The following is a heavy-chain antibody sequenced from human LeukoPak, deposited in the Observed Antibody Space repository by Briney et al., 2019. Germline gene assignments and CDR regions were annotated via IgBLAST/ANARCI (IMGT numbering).Heavy chain of an antibody. J-gene: IGHJ4*02. CDR2: INHSGST. D-gene: IGHD4-11*01. V-gene: IGHV4-34*01. CDR1: GGSFSGYY. CDR3: ASAEDTVTTEFDY. Sequence: SETLSLTCAVYGGSFSGYYWSWIRQPPGKGLEWIGEINHSGSTNYNPPLKSRVTISVDTSKNQFSLKLSSVTAADTAVYYCASAEDTVTTEFDYWDQGTLVTVSS.